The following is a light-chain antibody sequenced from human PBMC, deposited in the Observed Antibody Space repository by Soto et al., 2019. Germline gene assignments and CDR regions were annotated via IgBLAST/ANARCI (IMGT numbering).Light chain of an antibody. V-gene: IGLV2-23*01. CDR3: CSYAGSSTWV. Sequence: QSVLTQPASVSGSPGQSITISCTGTSSDVGSYNFVSWDQQHPGKAPKVMIYEGSKRPSGVSNRFSGSKSGNTASLTISGLQSEDEADYYCCSYAGSSTWVFGTGTKVTVL. J-gene: IGLJ1*01. CDR1: SSDVGSYNF. CDR2: EGS.